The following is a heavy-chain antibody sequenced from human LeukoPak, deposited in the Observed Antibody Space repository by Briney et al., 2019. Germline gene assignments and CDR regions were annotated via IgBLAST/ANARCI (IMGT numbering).Heavy chain of an antibody. V-gene: IGHV4-39*07. CDR3: ARDWAPDFWSGYYSRSLGAFDI. CDR1: GGSISSSSYY. D-gene: IGHD3-3*01. J-gene: IGHJ3*02. Sequence: PSETLSLTCTVSGGSISSSSYYWGWIRQPPGKGLEWIGSIYYSGSTYYNPSLKSRVTISVDRSKNQFSLKLSSVTAADTAVYYCARDWAPDFWSGYYSRSLGAFDIWGQGTMVTVSS. CDR2: IYYSGST.